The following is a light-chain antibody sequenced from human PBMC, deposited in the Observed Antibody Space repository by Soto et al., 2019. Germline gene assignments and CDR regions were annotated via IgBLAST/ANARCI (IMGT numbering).Light chain of an antibody. V-gene: IGLV7-46*01. Sequence: QTVVTQEPSLTVSPGGTVTLTCGSSTGAVTSSHYPYWLQQKPGQAPRTLIYDTSNKHSWTPARFSGSLLGGKAALTLSGAQPEDEAEYYCLLCYGAAQVVFGGGTKLTVL. CDR2: DTS. CDR3: LLCYGAAQVV. J-gene: IGLJ2*01. CDR1: TGAVTSSHY.